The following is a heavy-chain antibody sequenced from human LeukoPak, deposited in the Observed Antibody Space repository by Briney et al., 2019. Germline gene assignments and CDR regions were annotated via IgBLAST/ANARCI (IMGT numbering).Heavy chain of an antibody. CDR2: INHSGST. Sequence: SETLSLTCAVYGGSFSGYYWSWIRQPPGKGLEWIGEINHSGSTNYNPSLKSRVTISVDTSKNQFSLKLNSVTAADTAVYYCARGTGLVTIFGVVQNWFDPWGQGTLVTVSS. CDR3: ARGTGLVTIFGVVQNWFDP. CDR1: GGSFSGYY. V-gene: IGHV4-34*01. D-gene: IGHD3-3*01. J-gene: IGHJ5*02.